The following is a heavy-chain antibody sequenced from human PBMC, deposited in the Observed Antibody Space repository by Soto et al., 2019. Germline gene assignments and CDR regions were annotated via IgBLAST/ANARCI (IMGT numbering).Heavy chain of an antibody. Sequence: GGSLRLSCAASGFTFSSYAMSWVRQAPGKGLEWVSAISGSGGSTYYADSVKGRFTISRDNSKNTLYLQMNSLRAEDTAVYYCAKDLGVLRFFPRNYYGMDVWGQGTTVTVSS. V-gene: IGHV3-23*01. J-gene: IGHJ6*02. CDR2: ISGSGGST. CDR1: GFTFSSYA. D-gene: IGHD3-3*01. CDR3: AKDLGVLRFFPRNYYGMDV.